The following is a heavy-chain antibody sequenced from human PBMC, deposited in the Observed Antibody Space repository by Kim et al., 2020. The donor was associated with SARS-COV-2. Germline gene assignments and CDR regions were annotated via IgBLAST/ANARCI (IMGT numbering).Heavy chain of an antibody. Sequence: GGSLRLSCAASGFTFSDYDMHWVRQATGKGLEWVSTIGSAGDTYYQGSVKGGFTISRENAKNSFYLQMNSLRAGDTAVYYCVSGNFDYWGQGTLVTVSS. CDR3: VSGNFDY. CDR1: GFTFSDYD. CDR2: IGSAGDT. V-gene: IGHV3-13*01. D-gene: IGHD2-15*01. J-gene: IGHJ4*02.